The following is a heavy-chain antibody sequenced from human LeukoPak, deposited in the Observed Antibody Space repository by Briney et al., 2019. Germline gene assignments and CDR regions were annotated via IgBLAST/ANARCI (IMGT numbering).Heavy chain of an antibody. Sequence: PGGSLRLSCAASGFTFSGFSMNWVRQAPGKGLEWVSYISSASLAIYYADSVKGRFTISRDNAKDSLYLQMNSLRAEDAAVYYCARSGHYGAGTYYSLNGFDPWGQGTLVTVSS. CDR3: ARSGHYGAGTYYSLNGFDP. J-gene: IGHJ5*02. V-gene: IGHV3-48*01. CDR1: GFTFSGFS. CDR2: ISSASLAI. D-gene: IGHD3-10*01.